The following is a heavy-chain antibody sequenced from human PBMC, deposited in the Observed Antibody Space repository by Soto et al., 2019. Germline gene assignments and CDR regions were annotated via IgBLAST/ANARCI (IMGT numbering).Heavy chain of an antibody. CDR3: ARSITMIGGAFDI. Sequence: ASVKVARKSSRGTLCSSAITGVRKTPGQGLEWMGGIIPIFGTANYAQKFQGRVTITADESTSTAYMELSSLRSEDTAVYYCARSITMIGGAFDIWGQGTMVTVSS. D-gene: IGHD3-22*01. CDR1: RGTLCSSA. CDR2: IIPIFGTA. J-gene: IGHJ3*02. V-gene: IGHV1-69*13.